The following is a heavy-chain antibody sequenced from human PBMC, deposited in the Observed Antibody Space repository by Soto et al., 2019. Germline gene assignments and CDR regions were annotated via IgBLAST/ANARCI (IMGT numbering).Heavy chain of an antibody. CDR2: ISSSSSTI. V-gene: IGHV3-48*02. D-gene: IGHD1-1*01. Sequence: GGSLRLSCAASGFTFSSYSMNWVRQAPGKGLEWVSYISSSSSTIYYADSVKGRFTISRDNAKNSLYLQMNSLRDEDTAVYYCARGRNGDTYYYYGMDVWGQGTTVTVSS. CDR3: ARGRNGDTYYYYGMDV. CDR1: GFTFSSYS. J-gene: IGHJ6*02.